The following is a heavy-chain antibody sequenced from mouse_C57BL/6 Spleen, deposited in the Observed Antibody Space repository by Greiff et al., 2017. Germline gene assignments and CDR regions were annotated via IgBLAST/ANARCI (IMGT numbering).Heavy chain of an antibody. J-gene: IGHJ1*03. V-gene: IGHV1-18*01. CDR2: INPNNGGT. D-gene: IGHD1-1*02. CDR1: GYTFTDYN. Sequence: EVKLQQSGPELVKPGASVKIPCKASGYTFTDYNMDWVKQSHGKRLEWIGDINPNNGGTIYNQKFKGKATLTVDKSSSTAYMELRSLTSEDTAVYYCERRGLWPGNFDGWGTGTTVTVSS. CDR3: ERRGLWPGNFDG.